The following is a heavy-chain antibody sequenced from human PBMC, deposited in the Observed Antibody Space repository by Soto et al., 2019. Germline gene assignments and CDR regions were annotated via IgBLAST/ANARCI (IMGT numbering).Heavy chain of an antibody. V-gene: IGHV3-7*03. D-gene: IGHD2-21*02. CDR2: IPQDGSDG. CDR1: GFTLSMYS. CDR3: ARDHLILPAHDFFYGSDV. J-gene: IGHJ6*02. Sequence: DVQLKGSGGGLVQPGQSLRLSCEVSGFTLSMYSMTWVRQAPGKGLEWVAKIPQDGSDGHYLDSVKGRFTISRDNAKNSVYLQMNSLRADDTAVYYCARDHLILPAHDFFYGSDVWGQGAKVTVSS.